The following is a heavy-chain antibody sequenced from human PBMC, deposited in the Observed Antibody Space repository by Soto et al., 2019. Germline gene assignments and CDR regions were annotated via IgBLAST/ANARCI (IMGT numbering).Heavy chain of an antibody. V-gene: IGHV3-7*01. D-gene: IGHD3-10*01. Sequence: GGSLRLSCAASGFTFSSYWMSWVRQAPGKGLEWVANIKQDGSEKYYVDSVKGRFTISRDNAKNSLYLQMNSLRAEDTAVYYCARDPTELLWFGELRLDDWGQGTRVTVAS. CDR1: GFTFSSYW. J-gene: IGHJ4*02. CDR2: IKQDGSEK. CDR3: ARDPTELLWFGELRLDD.